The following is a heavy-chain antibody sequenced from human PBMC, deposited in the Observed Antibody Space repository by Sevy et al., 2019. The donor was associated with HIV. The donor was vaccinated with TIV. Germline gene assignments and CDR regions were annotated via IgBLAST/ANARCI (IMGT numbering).Heavy chain of an antibody. CDR3: ANMGRGYYFYFEL. V-gene: IGHV4-39*02. CDR2: IHYSGST. D-gene: IGHD3-3*01. Sequence: SETLSLPCTVSGGSFSTSYYWGWVRQPPGKGPEWIGCIHYSGSTYYNPSLKSRVSISVDTSKNTFSLKLSSVTAADTAVYYCANMGRGYYFYFELWGQGTLVTVSS. CDR1: GGSFSTSYY. J-gene: IGHJ4*02.